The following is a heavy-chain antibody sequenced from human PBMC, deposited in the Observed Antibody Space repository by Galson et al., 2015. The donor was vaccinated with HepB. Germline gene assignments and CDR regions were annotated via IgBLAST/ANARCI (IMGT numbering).Heavy chain of an antibody. CDR3: AREMGYCSSTSCYSYYYYGMDV. Sequence: SVKVSCKASGGTFSSYAISWVRQAPGQGLEWMGGIIPIFGTANYAQKFQGRVTITADESTSTAYMELSSLRSEDTAVYYCAREMGYCSSTSCYSYYYYGMDVWGQGTTVTVSS. J-gene: IGHJ6*02. CDR1: GGTFSSYA. V-gene: IGHV1-69*13. D-gene: IGHD2-2*01. CDR2: IIPIFGTA.